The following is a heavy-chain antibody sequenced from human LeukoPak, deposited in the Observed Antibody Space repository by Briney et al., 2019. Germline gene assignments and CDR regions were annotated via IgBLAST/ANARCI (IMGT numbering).Heavy chain of an antibody. CDR2: ISWNSGSI. CDR1: GFTFDDYA. J-gene: IGHJ4*02. D-gene: IGHD2-2*01. V-gene: IGHV3-9*03. CDR3: AKDHCSSTSCSFDY. Sequence: GRSLRLSCAASGFTFDDYAMHWVRQAPGKGLEWVSGISWNSGSIGYADSVKGRFTISRDNAKNSLYLQMNSLRAEDMALYYCAKDHCSSTSCSFDYWGQGTLVTVSS.